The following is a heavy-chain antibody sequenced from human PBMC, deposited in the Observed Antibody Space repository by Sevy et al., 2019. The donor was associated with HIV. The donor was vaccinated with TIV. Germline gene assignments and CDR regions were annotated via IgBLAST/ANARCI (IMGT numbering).Heavy chain of an antibody. J-gene: IGHJ5*02. CDR3: AGAPPVRSGDDSLNWFDP. CDR1: GGSISAYY. Sequence: SETLSLTCTVSGGSISAYYWSWIRQPPGKPLEYIGYIYYTGSTNYNPSLKSRVTISVDTSKNQFSLKLNSVTAPDTAVYFCAGAPPVRSGDDSLNWFDPWGQGTLVTVSS. V-gene: IGHV4-59*01. CDR2: IYYTGST. D-gene: IGHD5-12*01.